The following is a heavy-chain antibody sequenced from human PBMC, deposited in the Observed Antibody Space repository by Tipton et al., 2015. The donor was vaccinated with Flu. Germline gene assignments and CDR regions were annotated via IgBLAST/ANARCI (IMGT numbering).Heavy chain of an antibody. V-gene: IGHV4-34*01. CDR1: GGSFSGYF. CDR3: ARRDYSNYVSEPKNWFDP. D-gene: IGHD4-11*01. J-gene: IGHJ5*02. Sequence: TLSLTCAVYGGSFSGYFWTWIRQPPGKGLEWIGEINHSGSTSYNPSLKSRVTISVDTSKNQFSLRLVSVTATDTAVYYCARRDYSNYVSEPKNWFDPWGQGILVTVSS. CDR2: INHSGST.